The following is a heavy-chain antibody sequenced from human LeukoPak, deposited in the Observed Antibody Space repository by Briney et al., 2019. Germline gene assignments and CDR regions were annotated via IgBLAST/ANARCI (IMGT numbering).Heavy chain of an antibody. CDR2: IYYSGST. CDR1: GGSISSSSYY. CDR3: ARDRVVVAASMSWFDP. J-gene: IGHJ5*02. D-gene: IGHD2-15*01. Sequence: PSETLSLTCTVSGGSISSSSYYWGWIRQPPGKGLEWIGSIYYSGSTYYNPSLKSRVTISVDTSKNQFSLKLSSVTAADTAVYYCARDRVVVAASMSWFDPWGQGTLVTVSS. V-gene: IGHV4-39*07.